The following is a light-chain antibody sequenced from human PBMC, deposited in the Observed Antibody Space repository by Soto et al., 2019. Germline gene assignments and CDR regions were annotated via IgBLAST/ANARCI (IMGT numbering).Light chain of an antibody. V-gene: IGKV3-11*01. CDR1: QSVSSY. J-gene: IGKJ5*01. CDR3: QQSSSWPIT. CDR2: DAA. Sequence: EIVLTQSPATLSLSPGERATLSCRASQSVSSYLAWYQQKPGQAPRLLIYDAASRATGIPARFSGSGSGTDFTLTISRLEPEDFAVYYCQQSSSWPITFGQGTRLEIK.